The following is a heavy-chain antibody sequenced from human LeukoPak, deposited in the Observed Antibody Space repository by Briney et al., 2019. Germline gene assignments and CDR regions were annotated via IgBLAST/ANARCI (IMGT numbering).Heavy chain of an antibody. J-gene: IGHJ4*02. CDR1: GGSFSGYY. V-gene: IGHV4-34*01. CDR3: ARGWWLRLLDY. D-gene: IGHD5-12*01. Sequence: SETLSLTCAVYGGSFSGYYWSWIRQPPGKGLEWIGEINHSGSTNYNPSLKSRVTISVDTSKNQFSLKLSSVTAAYTAVYYCARGWWLRLLDYWGQGTLVTVSS. CDR2: INHSGST.